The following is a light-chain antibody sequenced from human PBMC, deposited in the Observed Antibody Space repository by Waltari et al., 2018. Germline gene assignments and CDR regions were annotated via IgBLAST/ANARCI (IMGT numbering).Light chain of an antibody. CDR1: SSNIGSNT. CDR2: STN. Sequence: QSALTQPPSASGTPGQRVTISCSGSSSNIGSNTVNWYQQPPGTAPKVLIYSTNQRPSGVPARFSGSKSGTSASLAISGLQSEDEADYYCAAWDDSLNGWVFGGGTKLTVL. J-gene: IGLJ3*02. CDR3: AAWDDSLNGWV. V-gene: IGLV1-44*01.